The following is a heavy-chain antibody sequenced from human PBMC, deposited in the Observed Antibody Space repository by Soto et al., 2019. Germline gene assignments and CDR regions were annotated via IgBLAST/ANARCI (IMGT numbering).Heavy chain of an antibody. V-gene: IGHV3-23*01. CDR3: AKEGVTQNSVTRNFGY. J-gene: IGHJ4*02. D-gene: IGHD3-10*01. Sequence: GGSLRLSCAASGFTFSSYAMTWVRQAPGKGLEWVSGISGSGGSTYYAGSLKGRFTISRDNSKNTLYLQMNSLRAEDTAVYYCAKEGVTQNSVTRNFGYWGQETLVTVSS. CDR2: ISGSGGST. CDR1: GFTFSSYA.